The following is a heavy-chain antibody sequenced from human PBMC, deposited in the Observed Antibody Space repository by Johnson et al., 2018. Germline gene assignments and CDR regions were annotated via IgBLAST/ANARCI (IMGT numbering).Heavy chain of an antibody. CDR1: GFTFSHYG. V-gene: IGHV3-30*18. CDR3: AKDHPPPYYWNYGDAFDI. Sequence: QVQLVQXGGGVXQPGRSLXXSCAASGFTFSHYGMHXVRXAXGKGVEGVGXXXXXXXXXXXXXXXXXXXXXXSDHSKRSLYLQMTNLRPDHTAVYYCAKDHPPPYYWNYGDAFDIWGQGTLVTVSS. D-gene: IGHD1-7*01. CDR2: XXXXXXXX. J-gene: IGHJ3*02.